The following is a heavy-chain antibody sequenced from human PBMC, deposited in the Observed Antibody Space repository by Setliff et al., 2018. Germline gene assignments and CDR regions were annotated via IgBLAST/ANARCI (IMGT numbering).Heavy chain of an antibody. V-gene: IGHV3-7*03. CDR3: AREVWNYYDKSLSGYADH. Sequence: GGSLRLSCVASGFILSDYWRTSVRQAPGKGLEWVADIRQDGTNKYDADSVKGRFTISRDNAKNSLYLQINRLRAEDTALYYCAREVWNYYDKSLSGYADHWGQGTLVTVSS. D-gene: IGHD3-22*01. J-gene: IGHJ4*02. CDR2: IRQDGTNK. CDR1: GFILSDYW.